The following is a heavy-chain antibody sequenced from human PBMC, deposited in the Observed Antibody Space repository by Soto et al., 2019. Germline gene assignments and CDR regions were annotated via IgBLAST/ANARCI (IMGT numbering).Heavy chain of an antibody. J-gene: IGHJ5*02. D-gene: IGHD2-2*01. V-gene: IGHV1-8*01. CDR3: ARGNGIVVVPAAIGRFDP. CDR1: GYTFTSYD. CDR2: MNPNSGNT. Sequence: QVQLVQSGAEVKKPGASVKVSCKASGYTFTSYDINWVRQATGQGLEWMGWMNPNSGNTSYAQKFQGRGTMTRNTSISTAYMELSSLRSEDTAVYYCARGNGIVVVPAAIGRFDPLGQGTMVTVSS.